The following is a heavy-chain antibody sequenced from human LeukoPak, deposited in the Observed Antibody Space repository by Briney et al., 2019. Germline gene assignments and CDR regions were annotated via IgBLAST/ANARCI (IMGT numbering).Heavy chain of an antibody. J-gene: IGHJ4*02. V-gene: IGHV3-66*01. CDR3: ARDPNFWSGYYRVY. CDR1: GFTGSSNY. D-gene: IGHD3-3*01. Sequence: PGGSLRLSCAASGFTGSSNYMSWVRQAPGKGLEWVSVIYSGGSTYYADSVKGRFTISRDNSKNTLYLQMNSLRAEDTAVYYCARDPNFWSGYYRVYWGQGTLVTVSS. CDR2: IYSGGST.